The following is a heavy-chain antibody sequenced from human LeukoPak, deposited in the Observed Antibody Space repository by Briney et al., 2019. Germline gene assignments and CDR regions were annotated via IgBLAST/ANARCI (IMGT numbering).Heavy chain of an antibody. D-gene: IGHD6-6*01. CDR3: ARDGTSIAAVDY. V-gene: IGHV1-2*02. CDR2: INPNSGGT. CDR1: GYTFTGYY. Sequence: ASVKVSCKASGYTFTGYYMHWVRQAPGQGLEWMGWINPNSGGTSYAQKFEGRVTMTRDTSISTAYKELSRLRYDDTAVYYCARDGTSIAAVDYWGQGTLVSVSS. J-gene: IGHJ4*02.